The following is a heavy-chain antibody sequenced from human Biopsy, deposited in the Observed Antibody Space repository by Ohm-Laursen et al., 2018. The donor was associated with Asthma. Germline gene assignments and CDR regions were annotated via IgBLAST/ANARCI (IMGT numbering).Heavy chain of an antibody. CDR1: GFTFDDYA. Sequence: SLRLSCAASGFTFDDYAMHWVRQAPGKGLEWVSGVSGNSGSIDYADSVKGRFTISRDNAKNSLYLQMNSLRGADTALYYCVKDIRLQLWGFDSWGQGTLVPVSS. CDR3: VKDIRLQLWGFDS. CDR2: VSGNSGSI. D-gene: IGHD6-13*01. J-gene: IGHJ4*02. V-gene: IGHV3-9*01.